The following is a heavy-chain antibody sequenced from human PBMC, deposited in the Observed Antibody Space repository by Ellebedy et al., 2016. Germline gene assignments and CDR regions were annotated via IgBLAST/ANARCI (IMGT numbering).Heavy chain of an antibody. Sequence: SVKVSXKASRGTFSSYAISWVRQAPGQGLEWMGGIIPIFGTANYAQKFQGRVTITADESTSTAYMELSSLRSEDTAVYYCARAGQYCSGGSCYGMDVWGQGTTVTVSS. V-gene: IGHV1-69*13. CDR2: IIPIFGTA. CDR3: ARAGQYCSGGSCYGMDV. J-gene: IGHJ6*02. D-gene: IGHD2-15*01. CDR1: RGTFSSYA.